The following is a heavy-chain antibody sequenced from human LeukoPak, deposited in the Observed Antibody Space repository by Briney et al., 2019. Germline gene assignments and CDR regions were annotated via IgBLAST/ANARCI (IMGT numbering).Heavy chain of an antibody. CDR3: ARAGYCSGTNCYLYFQH. J-gene: IGHJ1*01. D-gene: IGHD2-2*03. CDR1: GFTFSSYW. V-gene: IGHV3-74*01. Sequence: GGSLRLSCTASGFTFSSYWMHWVRQAPGKGLVWVSRINTDGSSTTYADSVRGRFTISRDNAKNTLYLHMNSLRAEDTAVYYCARAGYCSGTNCYLYFQHWGQGTLVTVSS. CDR2: INTDGSST.